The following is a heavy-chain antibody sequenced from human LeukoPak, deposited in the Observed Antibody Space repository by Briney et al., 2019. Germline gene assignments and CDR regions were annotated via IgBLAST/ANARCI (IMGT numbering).Heavy chain of an antibody. CDR2: FDPEDGET. J-gene: IGHJ6*02. CDR3: ATGAGLGLYYYYGMDV. CDR1: GYTFTSYY. D-gene: IGHD3/OR15-3a*01. Sequence: ASVKVSCKASGYTFTSYYMHWVRQAPGKGLEWMGGFDPEDGETIYAQKSQGRVTMTEDTSTDTAYMELSSLRSEDTAVYYCATGAGLGLYYYYGMDVWGQGTTVTVSS. V-gene: IGHV1-24*01.